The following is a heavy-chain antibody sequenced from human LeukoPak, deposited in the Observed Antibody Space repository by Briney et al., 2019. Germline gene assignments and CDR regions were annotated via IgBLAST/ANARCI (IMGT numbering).Heavy chain of an antibody. J-gene: IGHJ4*02. V-gene: IGHV3-7*03. Sequence: GGSLRLSCAASGFTFSSYWMSWVRQAPGKGLEWVANIKQDGSEKYYVDSVKGRFTISRDNAKNSLYLQMNSLRAEDTAVYYCARGRSSGWLNNFDYWGQGTLVTVSS. D-gene: IGHD6-19*01. CDR2: IKQDGSEK. CDR1: GFTFSSYW. CDR3: ARGRSSGWLNNFDY.